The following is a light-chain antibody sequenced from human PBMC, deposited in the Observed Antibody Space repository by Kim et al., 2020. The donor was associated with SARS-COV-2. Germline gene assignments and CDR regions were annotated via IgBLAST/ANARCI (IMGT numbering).Light chain of an antibody. J-gene: IGLJ1*01. V-gene: IGLV1-44*01. CDR1: STNIGSNT. Sequence: GQRVTISCSGSSTNIGSNTVNWYQQHPGTAPKLLIYSNNQRPSGVPARFSGSTSGTYASLAISGLQSEDEADYYCAAWDDSLNGYVFGTGTKVTVL. CDR3: AAWDDSLNGYV. CDR2: SNN.